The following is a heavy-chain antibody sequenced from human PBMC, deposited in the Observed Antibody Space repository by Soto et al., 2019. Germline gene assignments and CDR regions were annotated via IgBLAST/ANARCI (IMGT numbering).Heavy chain of an antibody. CDR2: IFSNDEK. D-gene: IGHD1-26*01. Sequence: XGPTLVNPTAPLTLTCTVSGFSLSNGRMGVSWIRQPPGKALEWLAHIFSNDEKSYSTSLKSRLTTSKDTSKSQVVLTMTNMDPVDTATYYCARLGRGRASGSYYVYYYYGMDVWGQGTTVTVSS. J-gene: IGHJ6*02. V-gene: IGHV2-26*01. CDR1: GFSLSNGRMG. CDR3: ARLGRGRASGSYYVYYYYGMDV.